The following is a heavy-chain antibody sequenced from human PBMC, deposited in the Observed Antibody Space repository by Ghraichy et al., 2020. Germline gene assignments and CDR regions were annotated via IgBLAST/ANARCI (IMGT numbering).Heavy chain of an antibody. Sequence: GGSLRLSCTASALTFGTYHMHWVRQAPGKGLEWISYISSTSSTIYYADSVKGRFTISRDNDKNSLFLQMNSLRDEDTAVYHCATVPTASGDSWGQGTLVTVSS. D-gene: IGHD2-2*01. CDR3: ATVPTASGDS. CDR2: ISSTSSTI. V-gene: IGHV3-48*02. CDR1: ALTFGTYH. J-gene: IGHJ4*02.